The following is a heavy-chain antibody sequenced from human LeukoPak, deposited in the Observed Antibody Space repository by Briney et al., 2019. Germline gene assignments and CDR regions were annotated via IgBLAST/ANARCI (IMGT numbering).Heavy chain of an antibody. V-gene: IGHV3-7*01. CDR3: ASGYYDSSGYLGYYFDY. J-gene: IGHJ4*02. D-gene: IGHD3-22*01. CDR1: GFTFSSYW. Sequence: GGSLRLSCAASGFTFSSYWMSWVRQAPGKGLEWVANIKQDGSEKYYVDSVKGRFTISGDNAKNSLYLQMNSLRAEDTAVYYCASGYYDSSGYLGYYFDYWGRGTLVTVSS. CDR2: IKQDGSEK.